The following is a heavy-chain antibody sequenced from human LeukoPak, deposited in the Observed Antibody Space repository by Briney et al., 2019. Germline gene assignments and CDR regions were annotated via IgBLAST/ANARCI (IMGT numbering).Heavy chain of an antibody. CDR1: GGSISSSPYY. CDR2: IYYRGST. J-gene: IGHJ5*02. V-gene: IGHV4-39*01. Sequence: SETLSLTCTVSGGSISSSPYYWGWIRQPPGKGLEWIGTIYYRGSTYSNPSLNSRVTISLDTSKSQFSLRPRSVTAADTALYYCARHYLSDGILSTFDPWGQGTLVTVSS. CDR3: ARHYLSDGILSTFDP. D-gene: IGHD2-2*01.